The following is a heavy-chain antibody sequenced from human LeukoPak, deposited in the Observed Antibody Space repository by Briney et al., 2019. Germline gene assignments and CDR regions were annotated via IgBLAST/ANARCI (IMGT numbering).Heavy chain of an antibody. Sequence: GGSLRLSCAASGFTVSTNYMSWVRQAPGKGLEWVSYISSSGSTIYYADSVKGRFTISRDNAKNSLYLQMNSLRAEDTAVYYCARSPYSSGYSDYWGQGTLVTVSS. V-gene: IGHV3-11*04. CDR2: ISSSGSTI. CDR3: ARSPYSSGYSDY. D-gene: IGHD3-22*01. J-gene: IGHJ4*02. CDR1: GFTVSTNY.